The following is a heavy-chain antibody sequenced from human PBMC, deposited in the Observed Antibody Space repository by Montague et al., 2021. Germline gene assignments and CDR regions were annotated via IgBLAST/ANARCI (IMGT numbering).Heavy chain of an antibody. CDR1: SGSIFHAH. Sequence: SETLSLTCTVSSGSIFHAHWSWVRQPPGKGLEWLRSMFYGGATSNNPSLKSRVTVSIDASTNQFSLKLSFVTAADTAVYYCAKQDYFVSGTSYKGFDPWGQGILVTVSS. J-gene: IGHJ5*02. CDR3: AKQDYFVSGTSYKGFDP. V-gene: IGHV4-59*08. D-gene: IGHD3-10*01. CDR2: MFYGGAT.